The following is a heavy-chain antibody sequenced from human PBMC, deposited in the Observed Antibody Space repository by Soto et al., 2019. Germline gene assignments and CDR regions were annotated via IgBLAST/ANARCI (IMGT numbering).Heavy chain of an antibody. D-gene: IGHD5-12*01. Sequence: QVQLVQSGAEVKKPGSSVKVSCKASGGTFNNYAISWVRQAPGQGLEWMGGIIPIFGTAKYAQKFQGRVTITADESTSTANMELSSLRFEDTAVYYCARDAGRDGYNPTTFDYWGQGTLVTFSS. V-gene: IGHV1-69*12. CDR1: GGTFNNYA. CDR2: IIPIFGTA. J-gene: IGHJ4*02. CDR3: ARDAGRDGYNPTTFDY.